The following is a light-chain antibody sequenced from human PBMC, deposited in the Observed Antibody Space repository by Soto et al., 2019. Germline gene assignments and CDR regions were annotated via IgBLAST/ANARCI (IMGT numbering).Light chain of an antibody. CDR1: QSINTY. CDR3: QQRRSWQVT. CDR2: DAS. Sequence: ENVLTQSPATLSFSPGEGATLSCRASQSINTYLAWYQQKPGQAPRLLIYDASKRATGIPARFSGSGSGTNCTLTISSLEPEDVAVYYCQQRRSWQVTLGQGTRLEIK. J-gene: IGKJ5*01. V-gene: IGKV3D-11*02.